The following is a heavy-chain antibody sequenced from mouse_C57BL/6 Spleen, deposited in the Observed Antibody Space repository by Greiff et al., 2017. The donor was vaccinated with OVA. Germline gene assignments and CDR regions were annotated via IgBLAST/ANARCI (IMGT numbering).Heavy chain of an antibody. Sequence: VQLQQSGTVLARPGASVKMSCKTSGYTFTSYWMHWVKQRPGQGLEWIGAIYPGNSDTSYNQKFKGKAKLTAVTSASTAYMELSILTNEDSAVYYCTPITTVVEYYFDYWGQGTTLTVSS. J-gene: IGHJ2*01. CDR3: TPITTVVEYYFDY. CDR1: GYTFTSYW. CDR2: IYPGNSDT. V-gene: IGHV1-5*01. D-gene: IGHD1-1*01.